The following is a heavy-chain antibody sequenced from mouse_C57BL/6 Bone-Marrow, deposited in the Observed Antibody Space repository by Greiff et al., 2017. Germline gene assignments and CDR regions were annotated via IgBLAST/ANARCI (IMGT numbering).Heavy chain of an antibody. Sequence: QVQLQQPGAELVKPGASVKLSCKASGYTFTSYWMHWVKQRPGRGLEWIGRIDPTSGGTKYNEKFKGKATLTVDKPSSTAYMQLSSLPSEDSAVSFCARRKNLDYYGSRCAYWGQGTPLTVSA. CDR2: IDPTSGGT. CDR1: GYTFTSYW. D-gene: IGHD1-1*01. J-gene: IGHJ2*01. V-gene: IGHV1-72*01. CDR3: ARRKNLDYYGSRCAY.